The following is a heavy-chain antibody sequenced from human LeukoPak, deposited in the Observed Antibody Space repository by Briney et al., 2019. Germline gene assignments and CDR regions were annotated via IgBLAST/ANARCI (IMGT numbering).Heavy chain of an antibody. J-gene: IGHJ4*02. D-gene: IGHD3-10*01. Sequence: GRSLRLSCAASGFTFDDYAMHWVRQAPGKGLEWVSGISWNSGSIGHADSVKGRFTISRDNAKNSLYLQMNSLRAEDTASYYCAKDSGDYYGSGSYGFDYWGQGTLVTVSS. CDR1: GFTFDDYA. CDR3: AKDSGDYYGSGSYGFDY. V-gene: IGHV3-9*01. CDR2: ISWNSGSI.